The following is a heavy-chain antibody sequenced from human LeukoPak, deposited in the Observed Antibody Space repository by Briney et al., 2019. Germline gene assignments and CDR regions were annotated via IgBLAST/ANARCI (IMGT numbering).Heavy chain of an antibody. Sequence: PGGSLRLPCAASGFTFSNAWMSWVRQAPGKGLEWVGRIKSKTDGGTTDYAAPVKGRFTISRDDSKNTLYLQMNSLKTEDTAVYYCTTDALVPAAISNNWFDPWGQGTLSPSPQ. D-gene: IGHD2-2*01. CDR1: GFTFSNAW. CDR3: TTDALVPAAISNNWFDP. CDR2: IKSKTDGGTT. J-gene: IGHJ5*02. V-gene: IGHV3-15*01.